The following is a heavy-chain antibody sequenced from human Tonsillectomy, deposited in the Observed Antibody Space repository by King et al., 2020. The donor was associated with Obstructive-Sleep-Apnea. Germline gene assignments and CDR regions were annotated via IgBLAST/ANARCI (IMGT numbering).Heavy chain of an antibody. CDR3: ARYAYAAVGSTDYFDY. Sequence: QLVQSGVEVKKPGASVKVSCKASGYTFTRYGITWGRLAPGQGLEWMGWISVYNGDTKYAQKIQGRVTMTTDTTTNQAYMELRGQRSDGTAVYYCARYAYAAVGSTDYFDYWGQGTLVTVSS. V-gene: IGHV1-18*04. CDR2: ISVYNGDT. CDR1: GYTFTRYG. J-gene: IGHJ4*02. D-gene: IGHD6-13*01.